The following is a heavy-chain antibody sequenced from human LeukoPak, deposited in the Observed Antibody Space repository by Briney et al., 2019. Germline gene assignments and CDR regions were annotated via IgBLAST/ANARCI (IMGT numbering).Heavy chain of an antibody. Sequence: PGGSLRLSCAASGFTFSSYWMSWVRQAPGKGLEWVATIKQDGSEKYYVDSVKGRFTISRDNAKNSLYLQMNSLRAEDTAVYYCARVGYSYAWGPVDYWGQGTLVTVSS. CDR2: IKQDGSEK. D-gene: IGHD5-18*01. J-gene: IGHJ4*02. CDR1: GFTFSSYW. V-gene: IGHV3-7*03. CDR3: ARVGYSYAWGPVDY.